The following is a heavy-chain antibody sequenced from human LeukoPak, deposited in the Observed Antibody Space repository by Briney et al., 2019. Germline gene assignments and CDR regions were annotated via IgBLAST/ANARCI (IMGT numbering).Heavy chain of an antibody. V-gene: IGHV3-7*03. J-gene: IGHJ4*02. CDR3: ARKTVVGSYFDY. CDR2: IKQDGSDK. CDR1: GFTFSSYW. D-gene: IGHD4-23*01. Sequence: PGGSLRLSCAASGFTFSSYWMSWVRQAPGKGLEWVANIKQDGSDKYYVDSVKGRFTISRDNAKNSLYLQINSLRAENTAVYYCARKTVVGSYFDYWGQGTPVTVSS.